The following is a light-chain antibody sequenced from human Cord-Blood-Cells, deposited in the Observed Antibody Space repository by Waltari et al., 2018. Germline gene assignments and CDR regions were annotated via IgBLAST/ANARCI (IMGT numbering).Light chain of an antibody. CDR3: SSYTSSSTVV. J-gene: IGLJ2*01. Sequence: QSALTQPASVSGSPGQSITISCTGTSNDGGGYKYVSWYQQHPGKAPKLMIYDVSNRPSVVSNRFSGSKSGNTASLTISGLQAEDEADYYCSSYTSSSTVVFGGGTKLTVL. CDR2: DVS. V-gene: IGLV2-14*01. CDR1: SNDGGGYKY.